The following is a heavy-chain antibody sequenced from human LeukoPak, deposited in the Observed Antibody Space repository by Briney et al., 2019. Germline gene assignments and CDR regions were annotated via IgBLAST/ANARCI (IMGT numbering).Heavy chain of an antibody. Sequence: PSETLSLTCTVSGGSISSSSYYWGWIRQPPGKGLVWIGSIYYSGSTYYNPSLKSRVTISVDTSKNQFPLKLSSVTAADTAVYYCASLYSGSYFYFDYWGQGTLVTVSS. J-gene: IGHJ4*02. V-gene: IGHV4-39*01. CDR2: IYYSGST. CDR3: ASLYSGSYFYFDY. CDR1: GGSISSSSYY. D-gene: IGHD1-26*01.